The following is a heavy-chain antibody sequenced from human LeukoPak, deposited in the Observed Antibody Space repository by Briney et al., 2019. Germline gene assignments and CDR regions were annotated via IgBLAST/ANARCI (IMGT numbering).Heavy chain of an antibody. CDR1: GGSFSGYY. Sequence: SETLSLTCAVYGGSFSGYYWSWIRQPPGKGLEWIGEINHSGSTNYNPSLKSRVTISVDTSKNQFSLKLSSVTAADTAVYYCASEDDYGDYGVGYWGQGTLVTVSS. CDR2: INHSGST. CDR3: ASEDDYGDYGVGY. D-gene: IGHD4-17*01. J-gene: IGHJ4*02. V-gene: IGHV4-34*01.